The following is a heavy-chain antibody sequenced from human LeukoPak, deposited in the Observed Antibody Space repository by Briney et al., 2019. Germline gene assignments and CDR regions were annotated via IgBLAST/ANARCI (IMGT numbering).Heavy chain of an antibody. D-gene: IGHD4-23*01. Sequence: GGSLRLSCAASGFTFSSYAMHWVRQAPGKGLEYVSAISGNGDSTYYANSVKGRFTISRDNSKNTLYLQMGSLSAEDTAVYYCARDYGGNYYWGQGTLVTVSS. CDR2: ISGNGDST. V-gene: IGHV3-64*01. CDR1: GFTFSSYA. CDR3: ARDYGGNYY. J-gene: IGHJ4*02.